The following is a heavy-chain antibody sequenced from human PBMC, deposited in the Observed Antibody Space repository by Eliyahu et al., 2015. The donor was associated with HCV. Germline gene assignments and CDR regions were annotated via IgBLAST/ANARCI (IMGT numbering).Heavy chain of an antibody. J-gene: IGHJ5*02. CDR3: VRDCFQVPGWVGWFDP. V-gene: IGHV3-21*06. D-gene: IGHD6-19*01. Sequence: EVQVVESGGGLVKPGGSLRLSCAASGFTFSTYIMNWVRQAPGKGLEWVSSIGSGSDYIYYAESVKGRFTISRDDAKNLLYLQMNSLRGEDTAVYYCVRDCFQVPGWVGWFDPWGRGTLVTVSS. CDR1: GFTFSTYI. CDR2: IGSGSDYI.